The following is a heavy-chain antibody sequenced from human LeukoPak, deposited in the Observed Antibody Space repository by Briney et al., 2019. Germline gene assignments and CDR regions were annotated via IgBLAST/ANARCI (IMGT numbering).Heavy chain of an antibody. CDR2: IYPGDSDT. J-gene: IGHJ3*02. D-gene: IGHD6-19*01. CDR1: GYSFTSYW. Sequence: GESLQISCKGSGYSFTSYWIGWVRQMPGKGLEWMGIIYPGDSDTRYSPSFQGQVTISADKSISTAYLQWSSLKASDTAMYYCAGAIRRKPDQENSIAVYRADAFDIWGQGTMVTVSS. V-gene: IGHV5-51*01. CDR3: AGAIRRKPDQENSIAVYRADAFDI.